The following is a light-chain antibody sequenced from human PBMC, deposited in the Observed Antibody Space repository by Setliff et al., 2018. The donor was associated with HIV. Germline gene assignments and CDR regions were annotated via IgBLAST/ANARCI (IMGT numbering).Light chain of an antibody. V-gene: IGLV2-23*02. J-gene: IGLJ1*01. CDR2: EVR. CDR3: CSYAGSGTNV. CDR1: SSDVGNYNL. Sequence: QSVLTQPASVSGSPGQSITISCTGTSSDVGNYNLVSWYQQHPGTAPKLIIFEVRNRPSGVSSRFSGSKSGNMASLTISGLQGDDEADYYCCSYAGSGTNVFGTGTKVT.